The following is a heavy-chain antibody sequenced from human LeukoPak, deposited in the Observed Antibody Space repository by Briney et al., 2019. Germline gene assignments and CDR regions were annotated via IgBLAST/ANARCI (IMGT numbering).Heavy chain of an antibody. CDR2: IRYDGSNK. D-gene: IGHD6-19*01. CDR1: GSTFSSYG. J-gene: IGHJ5*02. V-gene: IGHV3-30*02. CDR3: ARAYNSGWSLPFDP. Sequence: GGSLRLSCAASGSTFSSYGMHWVRQAPGKGLEWVAFIRYDGSNKYYADSVKGRFTISRDNSKNTLYLQMNSLRVDDTAVYYCARAYNSGWSLPFDPWGQGTLVTVSS.